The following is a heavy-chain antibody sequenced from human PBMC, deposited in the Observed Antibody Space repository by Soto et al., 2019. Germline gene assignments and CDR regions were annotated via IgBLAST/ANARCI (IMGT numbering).Heavy chain of an antibody. CDR3: ARQDRDPSEYYYYGMDV. CDR1: GGSISSSSYY. Sequence: PSETLSLTCTVSGGSISSSSYYWVWIRQPPGKGLEWIGSIYYSGSTYYNPSLKSRVTISVDTSKNQFSLKLSSVTAADTAVYSCARQDRDPSEYYYYGMDVWGQGTTVTVSS. CDR2: IYYSGST. V-gene: IGHV4-39*01. J-gene: IGHJ6*02.